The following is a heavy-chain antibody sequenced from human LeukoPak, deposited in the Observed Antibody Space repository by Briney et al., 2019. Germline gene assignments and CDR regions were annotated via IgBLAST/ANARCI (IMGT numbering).Heavy chain of an antibody. CDR1: GYAFSNSG. CDR2: ITPNNGYA. CDR3: ARNKSTPLGDY. D-gene: IGHD2-2*01. V-gene: IGHV1-18*01. J-gene: IGHJ4*02. Sequence: GSVKVSFKASGYAFSNSGIGWVRQAPGQGLEWMGWITPNNGYAHYAQKLQGRVTMTTDTFTSTAHMELRSLRSDDTAVYYCARNKSTPLGDYWGQGTPVTVSS.